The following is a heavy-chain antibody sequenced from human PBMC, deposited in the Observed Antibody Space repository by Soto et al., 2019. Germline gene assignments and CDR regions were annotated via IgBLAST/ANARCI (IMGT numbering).Heavy chain of an antibody. Sequence: PGGSLRLSCTASGFSLSRYGLHWVRQAPGKGLQWVAGLWSNGIKTSYTDSVKGRFTISRDTSKNMLYLQMNTLGAEDTAVYYCARDLHYWSLLIDHWGQGTLVTVSS. J-gene: IGHJ4*02. CDR2: LWSNGIKT. D-gene: IGHD2-8*02. V-gene: IGHV3-33*08. CDR1: GFSLSRYG. CDR3: ARDLHYWSLLIDH.